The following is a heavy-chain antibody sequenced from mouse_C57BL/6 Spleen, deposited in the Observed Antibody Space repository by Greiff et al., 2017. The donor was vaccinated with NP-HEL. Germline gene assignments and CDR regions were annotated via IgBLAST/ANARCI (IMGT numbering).Heavy chain of an antibody. D-gene: IGHD2-1*01. J-gene: IGHJ2*01. V-gene: IGHV1S81*02. CDR1: GYTLTSYW. CDR3: ARLLINFDY. CDR2: TNPSNGRT. Sequence: QVQLQQPGAELVNPGASVNLSCKASGYTLTSYWMHWVKQRPGQGLEWIGETNPSNGRTNYNEKFKSKATLTVDKSSSTAYMQLSSPTSEDSAVYYCARLLINFDYWGQGTTLTVSS.